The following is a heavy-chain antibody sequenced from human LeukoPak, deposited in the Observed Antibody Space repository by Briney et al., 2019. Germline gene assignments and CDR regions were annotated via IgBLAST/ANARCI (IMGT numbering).Heavy chain of an antibody. V-gene: IGHV1-46*03. D-gene: IGHD2-8*01. CDR1: GYTFTSYY. Sequence: ASVKVSCKASGYTFTSYYMLWVRQAPGQGLEWMGIINPSGGSTSYAQTFQGRVAITRDTSTSTVYMELSSLRSEDTAVYYCARVRRYCTNGVCYLYYFDYWGQGTLVTVSS. J-gene: IGHJ4*02. CDR2: INPSGGST. CDR3: ARVRRYCTNGVCYLYYFDY.